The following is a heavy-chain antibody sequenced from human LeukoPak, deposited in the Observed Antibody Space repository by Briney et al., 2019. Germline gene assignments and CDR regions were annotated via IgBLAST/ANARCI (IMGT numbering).Heavy chain of an antibody. CDR2: IYHCGST. D-gene: IGHD7-27*01. J-gene: IGHJ4*02. V-gene: IGHV4-30-2*01. CDR1: GGSISSGGYY. CDR3: AGETGVFDY. Sequence: SETLSLTCTVSGGSISSGGYYWSWIRQPPGKGLEWIGYIYHCGSTYYNPSLKSRVTISVDRSKNQFSLKLSSVTAADTAVYYCAGETGVFDYWGQGTLVTVSS.